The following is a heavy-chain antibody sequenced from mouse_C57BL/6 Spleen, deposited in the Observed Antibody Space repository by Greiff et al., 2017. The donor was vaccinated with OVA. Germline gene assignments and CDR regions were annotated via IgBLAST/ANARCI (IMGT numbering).Heavy chain of an antibody. CDR1: GFTFSDYG. CDR2: ISSGSSTI. D-gene: IGHD1-1*01. J-gene: IGHJ1*03. CDR3: ARSYGDWYFDV. Sequence: DVMLVESGGGLVKPGGSLKLSCAASGFTFSDYGMHWVRQAPEKGLEWVAYISSGSSTIYYADTVKGRFTISKDNAKNTLFPQMTSLRSEDTAMYYCARSYGDWYFDVWGTGTTVTVSS. V-gene: IGHV5-17*01.